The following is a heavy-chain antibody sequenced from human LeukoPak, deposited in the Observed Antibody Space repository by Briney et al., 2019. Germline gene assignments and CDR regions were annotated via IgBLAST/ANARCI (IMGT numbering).Heavy chain of an antibody. J-gene: IGHJ5*02. D-gene: IGHD2-2*01. CDR2: IYTSGST. CDR1: GGSISSGSYY. V-gene: IGHV4-61*02. CDR3: AGGRQSSTSPNWFDP. Sequence: PSETLSLTCTVSGGSISSGSYYWSWIRQPAGKGLEWIGRIYTSGSTNYNPSLKSRVTISVDTSKNQFSLKLSSVTAADTAVYYCAGGRQSSTSPNWFDPWGQGTLVTVSS.